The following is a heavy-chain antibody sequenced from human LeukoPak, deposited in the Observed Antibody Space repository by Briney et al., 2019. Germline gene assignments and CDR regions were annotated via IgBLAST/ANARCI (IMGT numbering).Heavy chain of an antibody. CDR1: GFTFDDYG. Sequence: GGSLRLSCAASGFTFDDYGMSWVRQAPGKGLEWVSGINWNGGSTGYADSVKGRFTISRDNAKNSLYLQMNSLRAEDTALYYCARDVGVGATMGFDYWGQGTLVTVSS. CDR2: INWNGGST. V-gene: IGHV3-20*04. J-gene: IGHJ4*02. CDR3: ARDVGVGATMGFDY. D-gene: IGHD1-26*01.